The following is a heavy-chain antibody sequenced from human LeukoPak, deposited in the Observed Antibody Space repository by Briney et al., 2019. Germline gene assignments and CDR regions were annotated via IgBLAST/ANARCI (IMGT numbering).Heavy chain of an antibody. J-gene: IGHJ1*01. D-gene: IGHD2-15*01. CDR2: INHRGST. V-gene: IGHV4-34*01. Sequence: PETLSVTCAVYGGSFSGYYGSWIRQPPGKGLEWIGEINHRGSTNYNPSLKSRVTISVDKSKNQFSLKLSSVTAADTAVYYCARGPMGQDIVVVVAATSPGYFQNCGESALVTVSS. CDR1: GGSFSGYY. CDR3: ARGPMGQDIVVVVAATSPGYFQN.